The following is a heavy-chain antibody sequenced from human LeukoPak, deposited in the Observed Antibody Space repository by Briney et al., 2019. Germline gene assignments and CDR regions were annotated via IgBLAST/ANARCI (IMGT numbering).Heavy chain of an antibody. J-gene: IGHJ3*02. CDR1: GFTFSSSA. D-gene: IGHD5-12*01. CDR2: INGSGGRT. CDR3: ARKRRGAHDAFDI. Sequence: PGGSLRLSCIASGFTFSSSAMSWVRQAPGKGLEWVSDINGSGGRTYYADSVKGRFTISRDNAKNSLYLQMNSLRAEDTAVYYCARKRRGAHDAFDIWGQGTMVTVSS. V-gene: IGHV3-23*01.